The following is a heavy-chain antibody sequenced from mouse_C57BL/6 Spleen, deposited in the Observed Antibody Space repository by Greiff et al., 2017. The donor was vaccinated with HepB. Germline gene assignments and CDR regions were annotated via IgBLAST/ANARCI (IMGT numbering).Heavy chain of an antibody. CDR1: GYTFTSYW. Sequence: VQLQQPGAELVKPGASVKLSCKASGYTFTSYWMQWVKQRPGQGLEWIGEIDPSDSYTNYNQKFKGKATLTVDTSSSTAYMQLSSLTSEDSAVYYCARLGTGRDYWGQGTTLTVSS. J-gene: IGHJ2*01. D-gene: IGHD4-1*01. CDR2: IDPSDSYT. CDR3: ARLGTGRDY. V-gene: IGHV1-50*01.